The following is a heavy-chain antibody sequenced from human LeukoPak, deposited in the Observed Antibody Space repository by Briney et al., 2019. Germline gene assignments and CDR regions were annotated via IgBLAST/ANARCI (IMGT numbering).Heavy chain of an antibody. J-gene: IGHJ3*02. CDR1: GYTFTSYD. CDR3: ARGGYNGYDYHVAFDI. Sequence: ASVKVSCKASGYTFTSYDINWVRQATGQGLEWMGWMNPNSGNTGYAQKFQGRVTMTRNTSISTAYMELSSLRSEDTAVYYCARGGYNGYDYHVAFDIWGQGTMVTVSS. D-gene: IGHD5-12*01. V-gene: IGHV1-8*01. CDR2: MNPNSGNT.